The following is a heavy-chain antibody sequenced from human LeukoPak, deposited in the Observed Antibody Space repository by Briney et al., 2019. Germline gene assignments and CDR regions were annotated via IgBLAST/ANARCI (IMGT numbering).Heavy chain of an antibody. CDR3: ARDYYYGLNWFDP. Sequence: ASVKVSCKASGYTFTGYYMHWVRQAPGQGLEWMGWINPNSGGTNYAQKFQGRVTMTRDTSISTAYMELSRLRSDDTAVYHCARDYYYGLNWFDPWGQGTLVTVSS. CDR2: INPNSGGT. D-gene: IGHD3-10*01. V-gene: IGHV1-2*02. CDR1: GYTFTGYY. J-gene: IGHJ5*02.